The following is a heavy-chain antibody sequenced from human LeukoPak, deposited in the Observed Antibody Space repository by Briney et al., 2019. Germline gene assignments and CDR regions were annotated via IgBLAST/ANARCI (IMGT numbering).Heavy chain of an antibody. CDR1: GFTFSSYA. Sequence: GALRLSCAASGFTFSSYAMHWVRQAPGKGLEGVAVISYDGSNKYYADSVKGRFTISRDNSKNTLYLQMNSLRAEDTAVYYCARDKNAYRGQGLFDYWGQGTLVTVSS. V-gene: IGHV3-30*04. CDR3: ARDKNAYRGQGLFDY. D-gene: IGHD3-10*01. CDR2: ISYDGSNK. J-gene: IGHJ4*02.